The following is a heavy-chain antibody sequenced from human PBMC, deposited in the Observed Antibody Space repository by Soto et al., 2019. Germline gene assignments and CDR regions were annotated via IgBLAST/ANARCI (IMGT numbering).Heavy chain of an antibody. J-gene: IGHJ3*02. CDR2: IYYSGST. D-gene: IGHD6-6*01. V-gene: IGHV4-59*01. CDR1: GGSIISYY. Sequence: SETLSLTCTVSGGSIISYYWSWIRQPPGKGLEWIGYIYYSGSTNYNPSLKSRVTISVDTSKNQFSLKLSSVTAADTAVYYCARDNGAEYSSSGEGAFDIWGQGTMVTVS. CDR3: ARDNGAEYSSSGEGAFDI.